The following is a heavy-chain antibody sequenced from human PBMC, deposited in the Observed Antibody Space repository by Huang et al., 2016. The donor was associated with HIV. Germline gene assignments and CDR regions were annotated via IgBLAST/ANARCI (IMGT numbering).Heavy chain of an antibody. Sequence: QLVESGGGLVRPGGSLRISCATSGFSFGRYSMNWVRQAPGKGLVWFSSIRVSSNYIEYADSGKGRFTISRDNVKKSVYLQMHSRRADDTAVYYRARAYCGGDCYPGVTYRNGMDVWGQGTTVTVSS. CDR3: ARAYCGGDCYPGVTYRNGMDV. CDR1: GFSFGRYS. D-gene: IGHD2-21*02. CDR2: IRVSSNYI. V-gene: IGHV3-21*01. J-gene: IGHJ6*02.